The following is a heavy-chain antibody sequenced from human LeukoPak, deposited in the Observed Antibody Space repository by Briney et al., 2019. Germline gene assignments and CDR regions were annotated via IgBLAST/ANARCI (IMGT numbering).Heavy chain of an antibody. CDR1: GGSISSYY. J-gene: IGHJ3*02. Sequence: SETLSLTCTVSGGSISSYYWSWNRQPPGKGLEWIGYIYYSGSTNYNPSLKSRVTISVDTSKNQFSLKLSSVTAADTAVYYCARDLRDAFDIWGQGTMVTVSS. CDR3: ARDLRDAFDI. CDR2: IYYSGST. D-gene: IGHD5/OR15-5a*01. V-gene: IGHV4-59*01.